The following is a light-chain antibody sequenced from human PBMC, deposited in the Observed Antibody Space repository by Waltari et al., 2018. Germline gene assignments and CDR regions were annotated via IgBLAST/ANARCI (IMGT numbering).Light chain of an antibody. Sequence: QSVLTQPPSASGTPGQTVTISCSGSNSNIGRKPVRWYQQLPGSAPKLLIYSNDRRPSGVPDRFSGSKSGTSASLAITGLQSEDEADYHCAAWDVRLNTVVFGGGTKLTVL. V-gene: IGLV1-44*01. CDR1: NSNIGRKP. J-gene: IGLJ2*01. CDR3: AAWDVRLNTVV. CDR2: SND.